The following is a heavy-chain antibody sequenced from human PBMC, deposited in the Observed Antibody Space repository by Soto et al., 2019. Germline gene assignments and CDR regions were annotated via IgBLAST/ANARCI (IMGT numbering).Heavy chain of an antibody. CDR1: GGTFSSYA. V-gene: IGHV1-69*01. D-gene: IGHD2-2*01. Sequence: QVQLVQSGAEVKKPGSSVKVSCKASGGTFSSYAISWVRQAPGQGLEWMGGIIPIFGTANYAQKFQGRVTITADESTSTAYMELSSLRSEDTAVYYCATEGAGYGSSTSCYAGSGWFDPWGQGTLVTVSS. J-gene: IGHJ5*02. CDR2: IIPIFGTA. CDR3: ATEGAGYGSSTSCYAGSGWFDP.